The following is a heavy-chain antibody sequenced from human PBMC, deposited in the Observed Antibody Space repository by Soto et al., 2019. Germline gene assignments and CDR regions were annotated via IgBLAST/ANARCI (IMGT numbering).Heavy chain of an antibody. Sequence: GGSLRLSCAASGFTFSSYSMNWVRQAPGKGLEWVSYISSSTIYYADSVKGRFTISRDNAKNSLYLQMNSLRAEDTAVYYCARAPYSSYYMDVWGKGTTVTVSS. V-gene: IGHV3-48*04. J-gene: IGHJ6*03. CDR2: ISSSTI. CDR1: GFTFSSYS. D-gene: IGHD5-12*01. CDR3: ARAPYSSYYMDV.